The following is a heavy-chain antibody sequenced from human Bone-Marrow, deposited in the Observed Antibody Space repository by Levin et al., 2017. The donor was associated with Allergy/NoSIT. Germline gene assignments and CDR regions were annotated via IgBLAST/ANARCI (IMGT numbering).Heavy chain of an antibody. D-gene: IGHD6-19*01. V-gene: IGHV4-61*01. CDR1: GGSLRRGPFY. CDR2: TFYTGGT. CDR3: ARAQAGGSSGWDPHFDY. J-gene: IGHJ4*02. Sequence: SQTLSLTCIVSGGSLRRGPFYWTWIRQSPGKGLEWIGHTFYTGGTNYNPSLKSRVTISVDTSKNQFSLRLTSVTAADTAQYFCARAQAGGSSGWDPHFDYWGQGILVTVSS.